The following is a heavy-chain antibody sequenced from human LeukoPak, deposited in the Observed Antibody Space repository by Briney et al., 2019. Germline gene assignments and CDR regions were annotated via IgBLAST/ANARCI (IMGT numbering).Heavy chain of an antibody. CDR3: ARGSGCSSTSCYFRY. D-gene: IGHD2-2*01. Sequence: PGGSLRLSCAASGFTFSSYAMSWIRQPPGKGLEWIGEINHSGSTNYNPSLKSRVTIVDTSKNQFSLKLSSVTAADTAVYYCARGSGCSSTSCYFRYWGQGTLVTVSS. CDR1: GFTFSSYA. V-gene: IGHV4-34*01. CDR2: INHSGST. J-gene: IGHJ4*02.